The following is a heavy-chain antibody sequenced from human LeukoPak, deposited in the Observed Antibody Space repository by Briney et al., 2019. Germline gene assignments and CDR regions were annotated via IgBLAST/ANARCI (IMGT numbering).Heavy chain of an antibody. J-gene: IGHJ5*02. D-gene: IGHD3-9*01. CDR3: ARHAVAASLTGYYWHWFDP. CDR2: IYYSGST. CDR1: GGSISSSSYY. V-gene: IGHV4-39*01. Sequence: PSETLSLTCTVSGGSISSSSYYWGWIRQPPGKGLEWIGSIYYSGSTCYNPSLKSRVTISVDTSKNQFSLKPSSVTAADTAVYYCARHAVAASLTGYYWHWFDPWGQGTLVTVSS.